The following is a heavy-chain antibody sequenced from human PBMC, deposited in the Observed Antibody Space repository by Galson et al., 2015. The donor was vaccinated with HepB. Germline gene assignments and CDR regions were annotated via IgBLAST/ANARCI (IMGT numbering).Heavy chain of an antibody. CDR1: GGAFSSYA. V-gene: IGHV1-69*13. CDR3: ARDGSPTFYCSGGSCYDWFDP. Sequence: SVKVSCKASGGAFSSYAISWVRQAPGQGLEWMGGIIPIFGTANYAQKFQGRVTITADESTSTAYMELSSLRSEDTAVYYCARDGSPTFYCSGGSCYDWFDPWGQGTLVTVSS. D-gene: IGHD2-15*01. CDR2: IIPIFGTA. J-gene: IGHJ5*02.